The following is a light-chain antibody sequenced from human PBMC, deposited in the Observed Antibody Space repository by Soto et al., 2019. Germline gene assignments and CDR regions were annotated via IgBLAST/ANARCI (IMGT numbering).Light chain of an antibody. J-gene: IGLJ1*01. CDR3: SSYTSSSPYV. V-gene: IGLV2-14*01. CDR1: SSDVGGYNY. CDR2: DVS. Sequence: QSVLTHPASVSGSPGQSITISCTGTSSDVGGYNYVSWYQQHPGKAPKLMIYDVSNRPSGVSNRFSGSKSGNTASLTISGLQAEDEADYYFSSYTSSSPYVFGPGTKLTVL.